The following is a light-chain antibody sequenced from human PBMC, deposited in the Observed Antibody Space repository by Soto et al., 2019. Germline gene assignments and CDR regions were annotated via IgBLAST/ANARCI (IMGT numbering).Light chain of an antibody. CDR3: QQYNSYS. CDR2: AAS. J-gene: IGKJ1*01. CDR1: QSISTY. Sequence: QRSLAPTSMTASDGVSVNITCRAGQSISTYLNWYQQKSGKAPKLLISAASSLQSGVPSRFSGSVSGTEFTLTISSLQPDDFATYYCQQYNSYSFGQGTKVDIK. V-gene: IGKV1-39*01.